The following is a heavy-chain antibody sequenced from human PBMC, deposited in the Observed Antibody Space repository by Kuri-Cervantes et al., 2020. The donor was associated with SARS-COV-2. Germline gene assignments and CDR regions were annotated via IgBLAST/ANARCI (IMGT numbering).Heavy chain of an antibody. CDR1: GGSISSSSYY. CDR3: ARDPYFDY. CDR2: IYHSGST. V-gene: IGHV4-39*07. Sequence: ESLKISCTVSGGSISSSSYYWGWIRQPPGKGLEWIGSIYHSGSTYYNPSLKSRVTISVDTSKNQFSLKLSSVTAADTAVYYCARDPYFDYWGQGTLGTVSS. J-gene: IGHJ4*02.